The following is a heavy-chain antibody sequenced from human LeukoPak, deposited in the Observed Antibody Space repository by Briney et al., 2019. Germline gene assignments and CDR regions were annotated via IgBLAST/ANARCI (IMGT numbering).Heavy chain of an antibody. D-gene: IGHD2-21*02. Sequence: ASVKVSCKASGYTFTVYYMHWVRQAPGQGLEWMGWINPNSGGINYAQKFQGRVTMTRDTSISTAYMELSRLRSDDTAVYYCARVLHRLVTTIFSLNYWGQGTLVTVSS. J-gene: IGHJ4*02. CDR1: GYTFTVYY. V-gene: IGHV1-2*02. CDR3: ARVLHRLVTTIFSLNY. CDR2: INPNSGGI.